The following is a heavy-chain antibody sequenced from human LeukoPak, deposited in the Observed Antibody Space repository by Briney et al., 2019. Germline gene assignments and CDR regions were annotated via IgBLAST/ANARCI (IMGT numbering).Heavy chain of an antibody. D-gene: IGHD3-22*01. CDR1: GYTFTGYY. Sequence: SVKVSCKASGYTFTGYYMHWVRQAPGQGLEWMGGIIPIFGTANYAQKFQGRVTITADESTSTAYMELSSLRSEDTAVYYCAREGVYYYDSSGTGAFDIWGQGTMVTVSS. CDR2: IIPIFGTA. V-gene: IGHV1-69*13. CDR3: AREGVYYYDSSGTGAFDI. J-gene: IGHJ3*02.